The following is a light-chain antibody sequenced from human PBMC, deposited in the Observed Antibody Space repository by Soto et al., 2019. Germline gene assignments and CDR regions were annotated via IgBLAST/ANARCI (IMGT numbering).Light chain of an antibody. Sequence: DIQMTQSPSTLSASVGDRVTITCRASQRISSWLAWYQVKPGKAPKVLIYDASSLDNGVPSTFSGSGSGTEFTLTISSLEPDDFATYYCQQYKSYPWTFGQGNKVEIK. J-gene: IGKJ1*01. CDR1: QRISSW. CDR3: QQYKSYPWT. V-gene: IGKV1-5*01. CDR2: DAS.